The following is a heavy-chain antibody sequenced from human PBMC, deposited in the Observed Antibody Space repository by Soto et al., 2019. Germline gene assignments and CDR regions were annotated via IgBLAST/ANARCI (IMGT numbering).Heavy chain of an antibody. D-gene: IGHD6-6*01. CDR3: ARVGSSSPGALDY. CDR1: GGSISSGGYS. V-gene: IGHV4-30-2*01. Sequence: SETLSLTCAVSGGSISSGGYSWSWIRQPPGKGLEWIGYIYHSGSTYYNPSLKSRVTISVDRSKNQFSLKLSSVTAADTAVYHCARVGSSSPGALDYWGQGTLVTVSS. CDR2: IYHSGST. J-gene: IGHJ4*02.